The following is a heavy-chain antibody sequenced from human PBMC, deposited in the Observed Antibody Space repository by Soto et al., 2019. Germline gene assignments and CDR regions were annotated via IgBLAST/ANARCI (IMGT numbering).Heavy chain of an antibody. V-gene: IGHV4-34*01. CDR3: ERRARGIWNYPTISV. J-gene: IGHJ4*02. CDR1: GGSISSAGYY. D-gene: IGHD1-7*01. Sequence: SETLSLTCTVSGGSISSAGYYWSWIRQPPGKGLEWIGEINHSGSTNYNPSLKSRVTISVDTSKNQFSLKLSSVTAADTAVYYCERRARGIWNYPTISVWGQGTLVTVYS. CDR2: INHSGST.